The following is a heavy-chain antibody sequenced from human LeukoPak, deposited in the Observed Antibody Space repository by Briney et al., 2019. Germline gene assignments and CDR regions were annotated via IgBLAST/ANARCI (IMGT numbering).Heavy chain of an antibody. V-gene: IGHV4-4*02. Sequence: SGTLSLTCAVSSDSTSSSNWWSWVRQPPGKGLEWIGEIYHSGSTNYNPSLKSRVTISVDKSKNQFSLKLSSVTAADTAVYYCARARLSSGWYFDYWGQGTLVTVSS. J-gene: IGHJ4*02. D-gene: IGHD6-19*01. CDR2: IYHSGST. CDR3: ARARLSSGWYFDY. CDR1: SDSTSSSNW.